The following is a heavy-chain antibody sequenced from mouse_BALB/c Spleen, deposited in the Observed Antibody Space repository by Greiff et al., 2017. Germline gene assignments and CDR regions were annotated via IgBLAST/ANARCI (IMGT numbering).Heavy chain of an antibody. V-gene: IGHV5-17*02. Sequence: EVHLVESGGGLVQPGGSRKLSCAASGFTFSSFGMHWVRQAPEKGLEWVAYISSGSSTIYYADTVKGRFTISRDNPKNTLFLQMTSLRSEDTAMYYCARYGLGYFDVWGAGTTVTVSS. J-gene: IGHJ1*01. D-gene: IGHD1-1*01. CDR1: GFTFSSFG. CDR2: ISSGSSTI. CDR3: ARYGLGYFDV.